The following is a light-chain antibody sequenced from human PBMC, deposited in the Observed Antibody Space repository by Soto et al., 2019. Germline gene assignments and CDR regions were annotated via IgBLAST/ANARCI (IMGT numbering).Light chain of an antibody. J-gene: IGKJ5*01. CDR3: QHRMNWPLT. Sequence: EVVMRQSPATLSVSPGEGATLSCRASQGIGDTLAWYHHKPGQTHRLLIYDTATRATGVPTRFSGSGSETDFTLTIRSLEPEDFAVYYCQHRMNWPLTFGQGTRLEIK. CDR1: QGIGDT. CDR2: DTA. V-gene: IGKV3-11*01.